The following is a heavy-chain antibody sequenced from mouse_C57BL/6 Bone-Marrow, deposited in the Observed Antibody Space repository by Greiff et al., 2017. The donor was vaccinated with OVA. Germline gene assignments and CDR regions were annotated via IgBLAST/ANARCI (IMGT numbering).Heavy chain of an antibody. Sequence: QVQLQQSGAELVRPGASVKLSCKASGYTFTDYYINWVKQRPGQGLEWIARIYPGSGNTYYNEKFKGKATLTAEKSSSTAYMQLSSLTSEDSAVYFCARRDYGSSSFAYWGQGTLVTVSA. CDR2: IYPGSGNT. CDR3: ARRDYGSSSFAY. V-gene: IGHV1-76*01. CDR1: GYTFTDYY. D-gene: IGHD1-1*01. J-gene: IGHJ3*01.